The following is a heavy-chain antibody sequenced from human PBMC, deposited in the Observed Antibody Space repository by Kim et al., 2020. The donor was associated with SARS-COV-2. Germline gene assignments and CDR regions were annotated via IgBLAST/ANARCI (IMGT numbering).Heavy chain of an antibody. Sequence: PSLKSRVTISVDTSKNQFSLKLSSVSAADTAVYYCARESYDILTGLPSYWGQGTLVTVSS. D-gene: IGHD3-9*01. V-gene: IGHV4-39*07. J-gene: IGHJ4*02. CDR3: ARESYDILTGLPSY.